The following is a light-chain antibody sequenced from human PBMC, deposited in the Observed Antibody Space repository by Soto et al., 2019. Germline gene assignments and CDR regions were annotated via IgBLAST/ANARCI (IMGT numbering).Light chain of an antibody. CDR3: SSYTRSSNLL. J-gene: IGLJ3*02. Sequence: QSALTQPASLSGSLGQSITISCTGATSDVGGYNSVSWYQQHPGKAPKLIIYDVTDRPSGISNRFSGSKSGNTDSLTISGLQAEDEAYYYCSSYTRSSNLLFGGGTKVTLL. CDR1: TSDVGGYNS. V-gene: IGLV2-14*03. CDR2: DVT.